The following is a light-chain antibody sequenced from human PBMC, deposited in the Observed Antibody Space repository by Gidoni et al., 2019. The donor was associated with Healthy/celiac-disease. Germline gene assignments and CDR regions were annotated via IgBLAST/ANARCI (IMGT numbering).Light chain of an antibody. CDR2: GAS. V-gene: IGKV3-20*01. CDR1: QTVSSSY. Sequence: VLTQSPGTLSLSPGASATLSCSASQTVSSSYLSWYQQIPGQSPRRLIYGASSWATGIPDRGSGSGSGRYFTLTMSRLEREDFAVYYCQQYGSSPMTFGQGTKVEIK. CDR3: QQYGSSPMT. J-gene: IGKJ1*01.